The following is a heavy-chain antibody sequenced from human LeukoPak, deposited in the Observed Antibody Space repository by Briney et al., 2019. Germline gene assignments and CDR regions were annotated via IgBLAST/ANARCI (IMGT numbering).Heavy chain of an antibody. CDR2: IYTSGST. Sequence: PSETLSLTCTVSGGSISSYYWSWIRQPAGKGLEWIGRIYTSGSTNYNPSLKSRITISVDTSKNQFSLKLSSVTAADTALYYCARGITRRRTFDIWGQGTMVTVSS. V-gene: IGHV4-4*07. J-gene: IGHJ3*02. D-gene: IGHD3-10*01. CDR1: GGSISSYY. CDR3: ARGITRRRTFDI.